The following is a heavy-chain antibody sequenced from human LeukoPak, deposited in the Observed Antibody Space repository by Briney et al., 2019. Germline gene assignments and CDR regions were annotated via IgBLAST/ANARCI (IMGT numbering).Heavy chain of an antibody. CDR2: SRNKANGYTT. D-gene: IGHD6-13*01. CDR3: ASSRERIAAAGRDEFDY. CDR1: GFTFSDHY. Sequence: GGSLRLSCAASGFTFSDHYIDWVRQAPGKGLQWVGRSRNKANGYTTEYAASVKGRFIISRDDSESSLYLQMNSLTAEDTAVYYCASSRERIAAAGRDEFDYWGQGTLVTVSS. V-gene: IGHV3-72*01. J-gene: IGHJ4*02.